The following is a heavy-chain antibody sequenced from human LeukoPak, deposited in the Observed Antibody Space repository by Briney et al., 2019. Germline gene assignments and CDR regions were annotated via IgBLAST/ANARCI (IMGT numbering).Heavy chain of an antibody. Sequence: SETLSLTCGVYGESFSGYSWCWIRQPPGKGLEWIGEISHSGSTNYNPSLKSRVTMSVDTSKKQFSLKLSSVTAADTAVYYCVRGGGLPNCGGDCPPDSWGQGKMVTVPS. D-gene: IGHD2-21*02. CDR1: GESFSGYS. V-gene: IGHV4-34*01. J-gene: IGHJ3*02. CDR3: VRGGGLPNCGGDCPPDS. CDR2: ISHSGST.